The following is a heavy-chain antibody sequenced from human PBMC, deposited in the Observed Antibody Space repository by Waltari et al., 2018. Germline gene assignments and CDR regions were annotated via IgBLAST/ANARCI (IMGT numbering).Heavy chain of an antibody. CDR2: ILYDGSNK. Sequence: QVQLVESGGGVVQPGRSLRLSCAASGFTFSNYDMHWVRQAPGKGLEWVALILYDGSNKDYADSVKCRFTIARDKTKNALYLQMNSLRAEDTAVYYCAKGAPTDYDILTGYYDGVDYWGQGTLVTVSS. CDR1: GFTFSNYD. V-gene: IGHV3-30*18. J-gene: IGHJ4*02. CDR3: AKGAPTDYDILTGYYDGVDY. D-gene: IGHD3-9*01.